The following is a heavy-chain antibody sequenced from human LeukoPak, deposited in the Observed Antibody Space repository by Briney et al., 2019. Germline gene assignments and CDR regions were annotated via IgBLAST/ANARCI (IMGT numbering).Heavy chain of an antibody. D-gene: IGHD5-24*01. CDR2: FYVGGAT. CDR1: GFSVTNNY. J-gene: IGHJ4*02. V-gene: IGHV3-53*01. CDR3: ARGDGYNFFDY. Sequence: GGSLRLSCAVSGFSVTNNYMSWVSHAPGKGLERVSVFYVGGATYYADSVKGRFTISRDNSENTLYLQMKSLRAEDTAVYYCARGDGYNFFDYWGQGTLVTVSS.